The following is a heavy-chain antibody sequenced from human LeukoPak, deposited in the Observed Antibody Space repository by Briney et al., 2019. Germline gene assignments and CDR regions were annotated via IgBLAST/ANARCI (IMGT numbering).Heavy chain of an antibody. CDR3: TNPYCTNGVCYPYYFDY. J-gene: IGHJ4*02. CDR1: GFTFSIAW. D-gene: IGHD2-8*01. V-gene: IGHV3-15*01. Sequence: GGSLRLSCAPSGFTFSIAWMSWVREAPGKGLEWVGRIKSKTDGGTTDYAAPVKGRFTISRDDSKNTLYLQMNSLKTEDTAVYYCTNPYCTNGVCYPYYFDYWGQGTLVTVSS. CDR2: IKSKTDGGTT.